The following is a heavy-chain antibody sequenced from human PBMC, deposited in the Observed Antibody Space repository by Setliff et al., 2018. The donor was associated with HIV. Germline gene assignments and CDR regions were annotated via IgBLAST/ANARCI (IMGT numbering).Heavy chain of an antibody. CDR2: IYYSGSN. V-gene: IGHV4-39*01. D-gene: IGHD2-8*01. J-gene: IGHJ4*02. CDR1: GDSIRSNVNY. Sequence: SETLSLTCTVSGDSIRSNVNYWGWIRQPPGKGLEWIGIIYYSGSNYDNPSLKNRFTMSMDTSRNQFSLRLSSVTPAHTAVYYCARHGPLGFYSNGVCYRYYFDCWGQGTRVTVSS. CDR3: ARHGPLGFYSNGVCYRYYFDC.